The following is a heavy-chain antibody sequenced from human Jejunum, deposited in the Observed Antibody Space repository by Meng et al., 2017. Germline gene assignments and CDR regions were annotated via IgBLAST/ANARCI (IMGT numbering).Heavy chain of an antibody. CDR3: TRAGNYRHDY. D-gene: IGHD3-10*01. J-gene: IGHJ4*02. CDR1: ELFVRFFF. Sequence: MSSVGDFVKHGESRRVPCLGLELFVRFFFFFGVRQVCAKGLVSLCSINSDGRSKSYADSLKGRFTVSRDNAKNTLYLQMNSLSVEDTAVYYCTRAGNYRHDYWGQGTLVTVSS. V-gene: IGHV3-74*02. CDR2: INSDGRSK.